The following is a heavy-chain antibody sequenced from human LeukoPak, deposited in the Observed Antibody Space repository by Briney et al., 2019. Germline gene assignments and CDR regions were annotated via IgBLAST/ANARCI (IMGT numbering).Heavy chain of an antibody. CDR3: ARSRLNGRLSYFDY. CDR2: INHSGST. Sequence: PSETLSLTCAVYGGSFSGYYWSWIRQPPGKGLEWIGEINHSGSTNYNPSLKSRVTISVDTSKNQFSLKLSSVTAADTAVYYCARSRLNGRLSYFDYWGQGTLVTVSS. V-gene: IGHV4-34*01. CDR1: GGSFSGYY. D-gene: IGHD1-26*01. J-gene: IGHJ4*02.